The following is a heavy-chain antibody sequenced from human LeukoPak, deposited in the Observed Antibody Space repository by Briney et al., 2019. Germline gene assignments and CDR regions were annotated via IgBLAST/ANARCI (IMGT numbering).Heavy chain of an antibody. J-gene: IGHJ4*02. V-gene: IGHV1-46*01. CDR1: GYTFTSYG. CDR3: ARESESSFQGLSGY. CDR2: LNPSSGRT. D-gene: IGHD3-22*01. Sequence: ASVTVSCTASGYTFTSYGISWVRQAPGQGLEWMGILNPSSGRTSSAQKFQDRVTMTRDTSTSTVYMELSSLRSEDTAVYYCARESESSFQGLSGYWGQGTLVTVSS.